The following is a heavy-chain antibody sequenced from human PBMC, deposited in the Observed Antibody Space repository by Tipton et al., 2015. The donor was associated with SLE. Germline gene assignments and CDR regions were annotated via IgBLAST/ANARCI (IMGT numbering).Heavy chain of an antibody. CDR1: GFTFSSYA. V-gene: IGHV4-39*07. D-gene: IGHD6-19*01. J-gene: IGHJ4*02. CDR3: AYSSGWLVEY. Sequence: LRLSCAASGFTFSSYAMHWVRQAPGKGLEWIGSIYYSGSTYYNPSLKSRVTISVDTSKNQFSLKLSSVTAADTAVYYCAYSSGWLVEYWGQGTLVTVSS. CDR2: IYYSGST.